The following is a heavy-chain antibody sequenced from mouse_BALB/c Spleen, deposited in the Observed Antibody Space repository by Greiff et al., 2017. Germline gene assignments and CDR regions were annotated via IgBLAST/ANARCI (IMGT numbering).Heavy chain of an antibody. CDR3: ARHDDCYVAIDY. D-gene: IGHD2-12*01. Sequence: EVKLVESGGGLVQPGGSLKLSCAASGFAFSSYDMSWVRQTPEKRLEWVAYISSGGGSTYYPDTVKGRITISRDNAKNTLYLQMSSLKSEDTAMYYCARHDDCYVAIDYWGQGTLVTVSA. CDR1: GFAFSSYD. CDR2: ISSGGGST. J-gene: IGHJ3*01. V-gene: IGHV5-12-1*01.